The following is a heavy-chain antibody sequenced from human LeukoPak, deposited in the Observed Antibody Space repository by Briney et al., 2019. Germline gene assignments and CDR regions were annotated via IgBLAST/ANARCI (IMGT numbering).Heavy chain of an antibody. V-gene: IGHV3-23*01. CDR2: ISGSGGST. CDR1: GFTFSSYA. J-gene: IGHJ4*02. Sequence: PGGSLRLSCAASGFTFSSYARSWVRQAPGKGLEWVSAISGSGGSTYYADSVKGRFTISRDNSKNTLYLQMNSLRAEDTAVYYCAKDDCSSNSCYIVWGQGTLVTVSS. CDR3: AKDDCSSNSCYIV. D-gene: IGHD2-2*02.